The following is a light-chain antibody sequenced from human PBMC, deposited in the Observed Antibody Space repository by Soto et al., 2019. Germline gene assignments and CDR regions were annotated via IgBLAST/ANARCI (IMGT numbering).Light chain of an antibody. V-gene: IGLV3-21*04. CDR2: FDS. Sequence: SSELTQPPLVSVAPGATARITCGGSNIGRISVHWFQQRPRQAPVLVIYFDSDRPSGIPDRFSGSNSGNTATLTISRVESGDEADYYCQVWDDNSDPVVFGGGTQLTVL. CDR3: QVWDDNSDPVV. J-gene: IGLJ2*01. CDR1: NIGRIS.